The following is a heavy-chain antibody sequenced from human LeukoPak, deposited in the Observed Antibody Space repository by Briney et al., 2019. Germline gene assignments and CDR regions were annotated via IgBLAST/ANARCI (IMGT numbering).Heavy chain of an antibody. J-gene: IGHJ4*02. Sequence: SGGSLRLSCAASGLTLSTNYMTSVRQAPGKGLEWVSTFHSDGSTYYADSVKGRFTISRDNYKNTLYLQMNSLRGEDTAMYYCARDLDYFDSSGSHRRRNYFDYWGQGTLVTVSS. CDR3: ARDLDYFDSSGSHRRRNYFDY. V-gene: IGHV3-53*01. D-gene: IGHD3-22*01. CDR1: GLTLSTNY. CDR2: FHSDGST.